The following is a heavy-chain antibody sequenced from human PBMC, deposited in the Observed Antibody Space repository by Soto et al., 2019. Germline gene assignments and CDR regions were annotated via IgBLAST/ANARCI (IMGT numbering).Heavy chain of an antibody. V-gene: IGHV3-23*01. J-gene: IGHJ3*02. CDR1: GFAFSSHP. CDR2: ISDSGGLT. Sequence: PVVSLKLSCAASGFAFSSHPMSWVRQAPERGLEWVSGISDSGGLTYNADSVKGRFTISRDNSKNTLYLQMNSLRAEDTALYYCARRAFGSSRSFDIWGQGTMVTVSS. CDR3: ARRAFGSSRSFDI. D-gene: IGHD6-6*01.